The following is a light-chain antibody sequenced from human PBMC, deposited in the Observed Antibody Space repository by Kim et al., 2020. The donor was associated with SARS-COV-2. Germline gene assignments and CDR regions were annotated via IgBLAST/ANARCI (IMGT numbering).Light chain of an antibody. CDR1: RGISNY. CDR3: QQYNNYPYT. J-gene: IGKJ2*01. CDR2: AAS. Sequence: ASVNDTVTITCRTRRGISNYCAWFQQKPGKAPKSLIYAASVVQSEVTSKFRGSRSGTDFTLTISSLQSEDFATYYCQQYNNYPYTFGQGTKLEI. V-gene: IGKV1-16*02.